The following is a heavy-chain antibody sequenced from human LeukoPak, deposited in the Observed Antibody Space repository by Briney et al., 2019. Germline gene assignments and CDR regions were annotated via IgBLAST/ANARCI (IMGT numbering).Heavy chain of an antibody. D-gene: IGHD1-26*01. Sequence: GGSLRLSCAASEFTFSTYWMTWVRQAPGKGLEWVANIKQDGSEKYYVNSAKGRFTISRDNAKNSLYLQMNSLRAEDTAIYYCVRDRGTYRPIDYWGQGTLVTVSS. J-gene: IGHJ4*02. CDR3: VRDRGTYRPIDY. V-gene: IGHV3-7*03. CDR1: EFTFSTYW. CDR2: IKQDGSEK.